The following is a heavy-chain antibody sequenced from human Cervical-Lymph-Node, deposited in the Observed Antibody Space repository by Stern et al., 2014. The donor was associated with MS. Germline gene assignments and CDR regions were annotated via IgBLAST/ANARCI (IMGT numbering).Heavy chain of an antibody. V-gene: IGHV3-11*06. CDR3: ARRVAPASNWFDP. Sequence: LQLVGSGGGLVKPGGSLRLSCAASGFTFSDYYMSWIRQAPGKGLEWVSYISSSSSYTNHADSVKGRFTISRDNAKNSLYLQMNSLRAEDTAVYYCARRVAPASNWFDPWGQGTLVTVSS. D-gene: IGHD3-3*01. J-gene: IGHJ5*02. CDR2: ISSSSSYT. CDR1: GFTFSDYY.